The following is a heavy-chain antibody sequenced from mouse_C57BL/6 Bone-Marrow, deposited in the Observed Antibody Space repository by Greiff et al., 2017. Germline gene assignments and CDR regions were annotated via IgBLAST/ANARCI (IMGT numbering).Heavy chain of an antibody. D-gene: IGHD2-1*01. Sequence: QVQLQQPGAELVKPGASVKMSCKASGYTFTSYWITWVKQRPGQGLEWIGYIYPGSGSTNYTEKFKSKATLTVDTSSRTAYMQLSSLTSEDSAVYYCARDYYGNFYFDYWGQGTTLTVSS. CDR3: ARDYYGNFYFDY. J-gene: IGHJ2*01. CDR1: GYTFTSYW. V-gene: IGHV1-55*01. CDR2: IYPGSGST.